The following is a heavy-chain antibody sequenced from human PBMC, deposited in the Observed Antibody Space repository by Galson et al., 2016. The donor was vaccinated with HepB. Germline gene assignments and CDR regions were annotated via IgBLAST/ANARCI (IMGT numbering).Heavy chain of an antibody. CDR2: ISHDGSDK. CDR1: GFSFSSHG. Sequence: SLRLSCAASGFSFSSHGMHWVRQAPGKGLEWVALISHDGSDKFYAVAAKGRLTISRDNSKNTLYLQMNSLRAEDTAVYYCAKDLGARYDFWSGSRGYYSYYGMDVWGQGTTVTFSS. V-gene: IGHV3-30*18. D-gene: IGHD3-3*01. J-gene: IGHJ6*02. CDR3: AKDLGARYDFWSGSRGYYSYYGMDV.